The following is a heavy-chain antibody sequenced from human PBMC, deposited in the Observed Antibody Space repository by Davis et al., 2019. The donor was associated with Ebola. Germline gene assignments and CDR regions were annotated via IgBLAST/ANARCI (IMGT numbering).Heavy chain of an antibody. CDR2: IWYDGSNK. CDR1: GFTFSSYG. V-gene: IGHV3-33*01. CDR3: ARDNRHSGP. Sequence: GESLKISCAASGFTFSSYGMHWVRQAPGKGLEWVAVIWYDGSNKYYADSVKGRFTNSRDNAKNSLYLQMNSLRAEDTAVYYCARDNRHSGPWGQGTLVTVSS. D-gene: IGHD2-21*01. J-gene: IGHJ5*02.